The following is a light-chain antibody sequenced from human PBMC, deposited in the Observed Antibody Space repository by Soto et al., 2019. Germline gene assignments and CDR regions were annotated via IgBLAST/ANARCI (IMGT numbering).Light chain of an antibody. Sequence: EIVLTQSPATLSLSPVERATLSCRASQSVSRYLAWYQQKPGQAPRLLIYDASSKATGIPARFSGSGSGTDFTLTIASLEPEDFSVYYGQQRSNWPPTFGGGNKVEI. CDR3: QQRSNWPPT. CDR1: QSVSRY. CDR2: DAS. V-gene: IGKV3-11*01. J-gene: IGKJ4*01.